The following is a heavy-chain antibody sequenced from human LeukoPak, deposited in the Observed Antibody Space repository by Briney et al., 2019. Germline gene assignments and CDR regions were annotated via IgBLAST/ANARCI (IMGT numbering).Heavy chain of an antibody. D-gene: IGHD6-19*01. CDR1: GYTFTGYY. Sequence: ASVKVSCKASGYTFTGYYMHWVRQAPGQGLEWMGWINPNSGGTNYAQKFQGRVTMTRDTSISTAYMELSRLRSDDTAVYYCARVLPLAGTYYYYGMDVWGQGTTVTVS. V-gene: IGHV1-2*02. CDR3: ARVLPLAGTYYYYGMDV. CDR2: INPNSGGT. J-gene: IGHJ6*02.